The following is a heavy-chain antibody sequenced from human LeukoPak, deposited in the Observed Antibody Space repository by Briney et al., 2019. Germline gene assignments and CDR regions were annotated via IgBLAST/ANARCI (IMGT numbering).Heavy chain of an antibody. J-gene: IGHJ3*02. D-gene: IGHD3-3*01. Sequence: PGGSLRLSCAASGFIFNSYAMSWVRQAPGKGLEWVSGISGSGGTTFYADSVKGRFTISRDNAKNSLYLQMNSLRAEDTAVYYCARVEGSLLNAFDIWGQGTMVTVSS. V-gene: IGHV3-23*01. CDR2: ISGSGGTT. CDR1: GFIFNSYA. CDR3: ARVEGSLLNAFDI.